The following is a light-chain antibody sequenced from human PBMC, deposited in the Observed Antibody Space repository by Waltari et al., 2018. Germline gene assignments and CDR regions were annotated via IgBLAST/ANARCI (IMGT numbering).Light chain of an antibody. CDR3: SSYTTSRTWV. J-gene: IGLJ3*02. CDR1: SSDVGAYKY. CDR2: DAS. Sequence: QSALTQPASVSGSPGQSITISCLGSSSDVGAYKYVSWFQQHPGKAPNLIIYDASTRPSGASDRFSVAKSGNTASLTISGLQAEDEADYYCSSYTTSRTWVFGGGTKLTVL. V-gene: IGLV2-14*03.